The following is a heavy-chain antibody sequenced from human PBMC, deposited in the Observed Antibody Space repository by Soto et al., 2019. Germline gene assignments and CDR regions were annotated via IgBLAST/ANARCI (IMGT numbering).Heavy chain of an antibody. CDR1: GFTFSSYW. Sequence: EVQLVESGGGVVQPGGSLRLSCAASGFTFSSYWMHWVRQAPGKGLVWVSRINSDGSSTSYADSVKGRFTISRDNAKNKLYLQMNSLIAEDTSVYYCARGRNYYGSGSYYVYYGMDVWGQGTTVTVSS. D-gene: IGHD3-10*01. V-gene: IGHV3-74*01. CDR3: ARGRNYYGSGSYYVYYGMDV. J-gene: IGHJ6*02. CDR2: INSDGSST.